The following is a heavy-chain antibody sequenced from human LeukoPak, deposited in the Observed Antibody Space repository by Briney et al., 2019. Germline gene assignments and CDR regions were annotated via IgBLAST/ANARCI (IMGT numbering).Heavy chain of an antibody. V-gene: IGHV3-23*01. CDR3: AKPPLLGDGDHAFDY. J-gene: IGHJ4*02. CDR2: ISGSGGST. D-gene: IGHD3-16*01. CDR1: GFTFSSYA. Sequence: GGSLGLSCAASGFTFSSYAMSWVRQAPGKGLEWVSAISGSGGSTYYADSVKGRFTISRDNSKNTLYLQTNSLRAEDTAVYYCAKPPLLGDGDHAFDYWGQGTLVTVSS.